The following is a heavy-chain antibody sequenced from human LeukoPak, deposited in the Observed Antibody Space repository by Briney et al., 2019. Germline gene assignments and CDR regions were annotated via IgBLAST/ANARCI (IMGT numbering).Heavy chain of an antibody. V-gene: IGHV4-59*01. D-gene: IGHD2-21*02. CDR2: IYYSGST. CDR3: ARQTCGGDCYSPFDY. J-gene: IGHJ4*02. Sequence: SETLSLTCTVSGGSIDSNSWTWIRQPPGKGLEWIGYIYYSGSTNYNPSLKSRVTISVDTSKNQFSLKLSSVTAADTAVYYCARQTCGGDCYSPFDYWGQGTLVTVSS. CDR1: GGSIDSNS.